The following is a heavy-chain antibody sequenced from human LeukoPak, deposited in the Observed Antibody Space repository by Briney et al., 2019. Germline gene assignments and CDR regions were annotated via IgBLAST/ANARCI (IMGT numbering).Heavy chain of an antibody. CDR2: IIPIFGTA. D-gene: IGHD5-18*01. CDR3: ARESVDTATPFDY. V-gene: IGHV1-69*06. CDR1: GGTFSSYA. Sequence: SVKVSCKASGGTFSSYAISWVRQAPGQGLEWMGGIIPIFGTANYAQKFQGRVTITADKSTSTAYMELSSLRSEDTAVYYCARESVDTATPFDYWGQGTLVAVSS. J-gene: IGHJ4*02.